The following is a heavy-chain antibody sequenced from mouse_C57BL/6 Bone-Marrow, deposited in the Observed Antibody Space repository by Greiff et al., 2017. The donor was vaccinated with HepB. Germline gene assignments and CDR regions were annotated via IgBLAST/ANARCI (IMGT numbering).Heavy chain of an antibody. Sequence: VQLQQPGAELVRPGSSVKLSCKASGYTFTSYWMHWVKQRPIQGLEWIGNIDPSDSETHYNQKFKDKATLTVDKSSSTAYMQLSSLTSEDSAVYYCARGDYGSSDYYAMDYWGQGTSVTVSS. J-gene: IGHJ4*01. CDR1: GYTFTSYW. CDR2: IDPSDSET. CDR3: ARGDYGSSDYYAMDY. V-gene: IGHV1-52*01. D-gene: IGHD1-1*01.